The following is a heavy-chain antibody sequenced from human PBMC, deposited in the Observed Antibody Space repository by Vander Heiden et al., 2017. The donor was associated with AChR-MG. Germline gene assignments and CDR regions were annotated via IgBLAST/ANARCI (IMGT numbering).Heavy chain of an antibody. CDR1: GFTFSSYA. Sequence: QVQLVESGGDVVQPGRSLSLSCAASGFTFSSYAMHWVRQDPGKGLEWVASISYDGNNEYYADSVKGRFTISRDTSRNTLYLQMNSLRPEDTAVYYCARDLADGGYDYWGQGTLVTVSS. CDR2: ISYDGNNE. CDR3: ARDLADGGYDY. V-gene: IGHV3-30-3*01. D-gene: IGHD6-25*01. J-gene: IGHJ4*02.